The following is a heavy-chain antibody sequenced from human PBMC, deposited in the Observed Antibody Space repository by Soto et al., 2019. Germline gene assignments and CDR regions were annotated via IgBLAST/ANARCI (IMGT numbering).Heavy chain of an antibody. CDR2: ITGSGENT. D-gene: IGHD3-16*02. CDR3: AKKIYHRFDP. V-gene: IGHV3-23*01. J-gene: IGHJ5*02. CDR1: RFTFSSYA. Sequence: PGGSLRLSCAASRFTFSSYAMGWVRQAPGKGLEWVSAITGSGENTYYADSVEGRFTISRDNSKNTLYLQMSSLRAEDTAIYYCAKKIYHRFDPWGPGTLVTVSS.